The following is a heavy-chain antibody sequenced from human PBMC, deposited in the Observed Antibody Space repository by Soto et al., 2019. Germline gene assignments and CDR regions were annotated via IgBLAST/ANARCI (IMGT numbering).Heavy chain of an antibody. CDR2: FRAYNGNT. CDR3: ARESKKWPHL. J-gene: IGHJ5*02. V-gene: IGHV1-18*04. CDR1: GYSFSSYT. Sequence: GASVKVSCKASGYSFSSYTINWVRQAPGQGLEWLGWFRAYNGNTKYVEKLQGRVTMTTDTSTSTAYMELRNLRSDATAVYYCARESKKWPHLWGPGTLVTVSS. D-gene: IGHD5-12*01.